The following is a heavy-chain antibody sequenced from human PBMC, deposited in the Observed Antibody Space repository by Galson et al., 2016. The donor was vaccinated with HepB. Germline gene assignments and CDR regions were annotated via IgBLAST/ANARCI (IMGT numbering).Heavy chain of an antibody. V-gene: IGHV3-23*01. CDR1: GFTFSNFA. J-gene: IGHJ5*01. CDR3: VKDPVASSGTGWFDS. CDR2: ISHNGEMT. Sequence: SLRLSCAASGFTFSNFAMSWVRQSPKTGLEWVSSISHNGEMTYDADFVEGRFTIARDNANNMVYLQMNSLRAGDPAVYYCVKDPVASSGTGWFDSWGQGILVTVSS. D-gene: IGHD3/OR15-3a*01.